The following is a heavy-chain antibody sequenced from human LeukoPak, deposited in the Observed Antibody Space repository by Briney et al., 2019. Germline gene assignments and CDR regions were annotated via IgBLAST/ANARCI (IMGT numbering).Heavy chain of an antibody. V-gene: IGHV4-59*01. CDR3: ARGLGYFDY. J-gene: IGHJ4*02. Sequence: SETLSLTCTVSGGSISSYYWSWIRQPPGKGLEWIGYIYYSGGTNYNPSLKSRATISVDTSKNQFSLKLSSVTAADTAVYYCARGLGYFDYWGQGTLVTVSS. CDR2: IYYSGGT. CDR1: GGSISSYY. D-gene: IGHD3-22*01.